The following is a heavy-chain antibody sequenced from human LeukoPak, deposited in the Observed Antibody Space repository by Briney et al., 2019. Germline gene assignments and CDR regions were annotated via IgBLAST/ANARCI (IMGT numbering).Heavy chain of an antibody. D-gene: IGHD6-13*01. V-gene: IGHV1-18*01. CDR2: ISAYNGNT. Sequence: ASVKVSCKASGYTFTSYGISWVRQAPGQGLEWMGWISAYNGNTNYAQKLQGRVTMTTDTSTSTAYMELRSLRSDDTAVSYCARDPANVESSSWYGGRACDIWGQGTMVTVSS. CDR3: ARDPANVESSSWYGGRACDI. J-gene: IGHJ3*02. CDR1: GYTFTSYG.